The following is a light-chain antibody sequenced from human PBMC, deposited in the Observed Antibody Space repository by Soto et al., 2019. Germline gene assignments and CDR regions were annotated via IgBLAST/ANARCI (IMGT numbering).Light chain of an antibody. CDR1: SSSVGHES. CDR3: GTWDTTLNVWV. Sequence: QSVLTQPPSVSAAPGQTVTISCSGSSSSVGHESVSWYQSLPGTAPKLLIYDNSKRPSGIPDRFSGSQSGTSATLVITGLQTGDEADYYCGTWDTTLNVWVFGGGTKLTVL. CDR2: DNS. J-gene: IGLJ3*02. V-gene: IGLV1-51*01.